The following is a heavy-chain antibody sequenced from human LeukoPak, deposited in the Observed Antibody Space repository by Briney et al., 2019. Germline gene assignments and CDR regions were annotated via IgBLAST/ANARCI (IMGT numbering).Heavy chain of an antibody. CDR3: ARAPYDFLTGFSLNWFDP. Sequence: ASVKVSCKVSGYTFTTYAIHWVRQAPGQRLEWMGWINSDNGNTKYSQKFQGRVTITRDTSAYTAYMELRSLSSADTAIYFCARAPYDFLTGFSLNWFDPWGQGTLVTVSS. D-gene: IGHD3-9*01. CDR2: INSDNGNT. CDR1: GYTFTTYA. V-gene: IGHV1-3*04. J-gene: IGHJ5*02.